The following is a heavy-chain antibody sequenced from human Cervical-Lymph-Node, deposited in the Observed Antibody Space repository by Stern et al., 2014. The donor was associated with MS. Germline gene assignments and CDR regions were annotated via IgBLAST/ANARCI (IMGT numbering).Heavy chain of an antibody. D-gene: IGHD1-26*01. Sequence: QLQLQESGPGLVKPSQTLSLTCTVSGGSISSDDYYWSWIRQHPGKGLEWIGYIYYSGSTYYNPSLKSRVTISVDTSKSQFSLKLSSVTAADTAVYYCARDGHQVGAGSFDIWGQGTMVTVSS. V-gene: IGHV4-31*03. CDR3: ARDGHQVGAGSFDI. J-gene: IGHJ3*02. CDR2: IYYSGST. CDR1: GGSISSDDYY.